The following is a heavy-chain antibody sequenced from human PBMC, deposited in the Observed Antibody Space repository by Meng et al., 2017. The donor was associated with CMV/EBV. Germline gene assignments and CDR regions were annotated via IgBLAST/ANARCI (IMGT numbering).Heavy chain of an antibody. CDR2: IKQDGSEK. CDR1: GYSFTSYW. CDR3: ARDTPGRSIWSGYPSGDYYGMDV. Sequence: SCKGSGYSFTSYWMSWVRQAPGKGLEWVANIKQDGSEKYYVDSVKGRFTISRDNAKNSLYLQMNSLRAEDTAVYYCARDTPGRSIWSGYPSGDYYGMDVWGQGTTVTVSS. V-gene: IGHV3-7*01. D-gene: IGHD3-3*01. J-gene: IGHJ6*02.